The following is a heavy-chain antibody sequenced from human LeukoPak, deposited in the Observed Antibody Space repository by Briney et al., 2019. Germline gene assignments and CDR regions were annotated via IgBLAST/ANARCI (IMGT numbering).Heavy chain of an antibody. J-gene: IGHJ4*02. Sequence: SETLSLTCTVSGGSISSSSYYWGWIRQPPGKGLEWIGSIYYSGSTYYNPSLKSRVTISVDTSKNQFSLNLSSVTAADTAVYYCARLSPAGTDYWGQGTLVTVSS. CDR2: IYYSGST. CDR3: ARLSPAGTDY. D-gene: IGHD6-13*01. CDR1: GGSISSSSYY. V-gene: IGHV4-39*01.